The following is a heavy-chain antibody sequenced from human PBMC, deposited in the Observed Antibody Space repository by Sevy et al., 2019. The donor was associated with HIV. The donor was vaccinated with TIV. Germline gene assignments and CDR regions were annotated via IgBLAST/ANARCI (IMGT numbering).Heavy chain of an antibody. CDR2: IYPGASDT. CDR1: GYSFTSYW. J-gene: IGHJ3*02. D-gene: IGHD3-22*01. V-gene: IGHV5-51*01. CDR3: ARQHYYYDSSGYYSQAFDI. Sequence: GESLKISCKGSGYSFTSYWIGWVRQMPGKGLEWMGIIYPGASDTRYSPSFQGQVTISADKSISTAYLQWSSLKASDTAMYYCARQHYYYDSSGYYSQAFDIWGQGTMVTVSS.